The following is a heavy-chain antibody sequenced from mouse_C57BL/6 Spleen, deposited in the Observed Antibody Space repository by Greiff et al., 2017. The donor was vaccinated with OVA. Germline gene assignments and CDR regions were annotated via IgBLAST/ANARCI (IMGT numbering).Heavy chain of an antibody. CDR1: GYTFTDYY. J-gene: IGHJ3*01. Sequence: VQLQQSGPELVKPGASVKISCKASGYTFTDYYMNWVKQSHGKSLEWIGDINPNNGGTSYNQKFKGKATLTVDKSSSTAYMELRSLTSEDSAVYYCAREDSSGPFAYWGQGTLVTVSA. V-gene: IGHV1-26*01. CDR3: AREDSSGPFAY. CDR2: INPNNGGT. D-gene: IGHD3-2*02.